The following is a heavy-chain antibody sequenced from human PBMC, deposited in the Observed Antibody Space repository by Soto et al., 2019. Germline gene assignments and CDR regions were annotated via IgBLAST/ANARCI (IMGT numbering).Heavy chain of an antibody. J-gene: IGHJ4*02. CDR1: GFTFSSSA. CDR3: AKGSGSDRPYYFDC. D-gene: IGHD2-21*02. Sequence: GGSLRLSCAASGFTFSSSAMSWVRRAPGEGLEWVSAITGGGGGTYYADSVKGRFTISRDNSKNTLFLQMSSLRAEDTAVYYCAKGSGSDRPYYFDCWGQGTLVTVYS. CDR2: ITGGGGGT. V-gene: IGHV3-23*01.